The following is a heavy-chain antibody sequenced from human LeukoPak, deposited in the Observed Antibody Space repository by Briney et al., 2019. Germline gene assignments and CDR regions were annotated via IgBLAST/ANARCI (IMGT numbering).Heavy chain of an antibody. D-gene: IGHD1-26*01. CDR2: IYYSGNT. J-gene: IGHJ4*02. CDR1: GGSISSSSYY. Sequence: SETLSLTCTVSGGSISSSSYYWGWIRQPPGKGLEWIGSIYYSGNTYYSPSLKSRVTISVDTSKNQFSLKLSSVTAADTAVYYCARCRVAPNFDYWGQGTLVTVSS. V-gene: IGHV4-39*01. CDR3: ARCRVAPNFDY.